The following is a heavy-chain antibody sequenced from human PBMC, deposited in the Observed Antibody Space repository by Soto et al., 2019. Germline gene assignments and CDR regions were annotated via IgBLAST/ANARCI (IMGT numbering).Heavy chain of an antibody. J-gene: IGHJ4*02. CDR3: TRGHSCSGGSCYGVFDY. CDR1: GYTFTSYD. D-gene: IGHD2-15*01. V-gene: IGHV1-8*01. CDR2: MNPNSGNT. Sequence: QVQLVQSGAEVKKPGASVKVSCKASGYTFTSYDINWVRQATGQGLEWMGWMNPNSGNTGYAQKFQGRVNMTRNTSISTAYMELSSLRYEDTAVYYYTRGHSCSGGSCYGVFDYWGQGTLVTVSS.